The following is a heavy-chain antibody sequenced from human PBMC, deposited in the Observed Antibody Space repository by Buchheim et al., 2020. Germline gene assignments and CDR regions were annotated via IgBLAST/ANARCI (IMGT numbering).Heavy chain of an antibody. D-gene: IGHD5-24*01. Sequence: QVQLQESGPGLVKPSQTLSLTCTVSGGSISSGDYYWSWIRQPPGKGLEWIGYIYYSGSTYYNPSLKSRVTISVDTSKNQFSLKLSSVTAADTAVYYCARAGGDGYNYMWGSNPYYFDYWGQGTL. J-gene: IGHJ4*02. V-gene: IGHV4-30-4*01. CDR1: GGSISSGDYY. CDR2: IYYSGST. CDR3: ARAGGDGYNYMWGSNPYYFDY.